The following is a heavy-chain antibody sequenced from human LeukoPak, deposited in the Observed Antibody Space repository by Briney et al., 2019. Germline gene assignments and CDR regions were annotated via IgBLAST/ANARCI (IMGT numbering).Heavy chain of an antibody. V-gene: IGHV4-4*07. CDR1: GGSISSYY. CDR3: ARRVIIGQLAEY. J-gene: IGHJ4*02. Sequence: SSETLSLTCTVSGGSISSYYWSWIRQPAGKGLEWIGRIYTSGNTDYNPSLNSRVTMSLDTSKNEVSLKLSSVTAADTAVYYCARRVIIGQLAEYWGQGTLVTVSS. CDR2: IYTSGNT. D-gene: IGHD6-6*01.